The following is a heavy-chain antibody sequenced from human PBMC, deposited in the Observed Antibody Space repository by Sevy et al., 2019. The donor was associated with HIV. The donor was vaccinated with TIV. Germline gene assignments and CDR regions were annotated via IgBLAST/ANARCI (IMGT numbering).Heavy chain of an antibody. J-gene: IGHJ6*02. CDR2: IYPGDSDT. CDR1: GYRFTDYW. Sequence: GESLKISCKGSGYRFTDYWIVWVRQMPGIGLEWMGIIYPGDSDTTYSPSFQGQVTISVDKSISTAYLQWRSLKASDTAIFYCARGARGTLPSYYYYPMDVWGQGTTVTVSS. V-gene: IGHV5-51*01. D-gene: IGHD1-1*01. CDR3: ARGARGTLPSYYYYPMDV.